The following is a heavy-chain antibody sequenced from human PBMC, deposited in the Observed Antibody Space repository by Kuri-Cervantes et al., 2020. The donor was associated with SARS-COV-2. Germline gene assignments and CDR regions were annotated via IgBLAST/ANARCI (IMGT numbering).Heavy chain of an antibody. CDR2: FYYSGST. Sequence: SETLSLTCTVSGGSISSSSYYWGWIRQPPGKGLEWIGSFYYSGSTYYNPSLKSRVTISVDTSKNQFSLKLSSVTAANTAVYYCARVRGSVAARPIDYWGQGTLVTVSS. J-gene: IGHJ4*02. CDR1: GGSISSSSYY. CDR3: ARVRGSVAARPIDY. V-gene: IGHV4-39*01. D-gene: IGHD6-6*01.